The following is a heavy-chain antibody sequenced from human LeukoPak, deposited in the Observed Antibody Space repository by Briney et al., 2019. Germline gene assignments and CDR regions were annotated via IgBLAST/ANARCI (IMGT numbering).Heavy chain of an antibody. Sequence: GGSLRLSCAASGFTFSTYAMSWVRQAPGKGLEWVSGISGSGLSTSYADSVKGRFTISRDNSKNTLYLQMNSLRAEDTAVYYCARDSRPAAMESGRGDYWGQGTLVTVSS. J-gene: IGHJ4*02. CDR2: ISGSGLST. V-gene: IGHV3-23*01. CDR3: ARDSRPAAMESGRGDY. D-gene: IGHD2-2*01. CDR1: GFTFSTYA.